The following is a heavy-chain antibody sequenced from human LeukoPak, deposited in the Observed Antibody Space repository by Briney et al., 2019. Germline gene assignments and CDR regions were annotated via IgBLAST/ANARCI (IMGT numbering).Heavy chain of an antibody. CDR1: GYTLTELS. CDR3: ATRGYCSGTSCYVPMDV. CDR2: FDPEDGET. V-gene: IGHV1-24*01. Sequence: ASVKVSCKVSGYTLTELSMHWVRQAPGKGLEWMGGFDPEDGETIYAQKFQGRVTMTEDTSTDTAYMELSSLGSEDTAVYYCATRGYCSGTSCYVPMDVWGKGTTVTVSS. J-gene: IGHJ6*03. D-gene: IGHD2-2*01.